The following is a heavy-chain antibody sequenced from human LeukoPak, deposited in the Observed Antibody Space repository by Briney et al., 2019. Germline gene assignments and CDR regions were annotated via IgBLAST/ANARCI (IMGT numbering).Heavy chain of an antibody. D-gene: IGHD3-9*01. CDR1: GCFISSSSYY. CDR2: IYYSGST. J-gene: IGHJ4*02. V-gene: IGHV4-39*01. CDR3: ARHWQSSSWPYYDSLAGLPPLDN. Sequence: PSETLSLTCSFSGCFISSSSYYWGWIRQPPGKGLEWIGSIYYSGSTYYNPSLKSRVTISVDTSKNQFSLKLSSVTAADTAVYYCARHWQSSSWPYYDSLAGLPPLDNCGQGTLVTVSS.